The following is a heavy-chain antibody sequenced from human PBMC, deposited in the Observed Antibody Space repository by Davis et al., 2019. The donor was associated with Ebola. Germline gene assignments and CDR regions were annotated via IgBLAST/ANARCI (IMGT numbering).Heavy chain of an antibody. CDR3: TIAVAGEDY. Sequence: GGSLRLSCAASGFTFSGSAMHWVRQASGKGLEWVGRIRSKANSYATAYAASVKGRFTISRDDSKNTAYLQMNSLKTEDTAVYYCTIAVAGEDYWGQGTLVTVSS. CDR1: GFTFSGSA. J-gene: IGHJ4*02. D-gene: IGHD6-19*01. V-gene: IGHV3-73*01. CDR2: IRSKANSYAT.